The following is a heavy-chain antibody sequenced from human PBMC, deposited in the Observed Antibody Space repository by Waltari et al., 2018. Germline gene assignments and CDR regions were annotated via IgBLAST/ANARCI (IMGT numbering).Heavy chain of an antibody. V-gene: IGHV4-38-2*01. D-gene: IGHD2-2*03. CDR1: GYAINSGFY. CDR2: IYHDGTT. J-gene: IGHJ4*02. Sequence: QVQLQESGPSLVKPSETLSLTCDVSGYAINSGFYWGWIRQPPGKGLEWIATIYHDGTTFYNPSLKSRVTVSMDTSKNQFSLKLGSVTAADTAVYYCSRQVLGYCTSAACRRLESWGQGTLGTVSS. CDR3: SRQVLGYCTSAACRRLES.